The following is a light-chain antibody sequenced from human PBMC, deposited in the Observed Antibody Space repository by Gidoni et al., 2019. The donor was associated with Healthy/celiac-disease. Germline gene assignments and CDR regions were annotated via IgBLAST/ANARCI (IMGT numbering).Light chain of an antibody. V-gene: IGKV1-33*01. Sequence: DIQMTQSPSSLSASVGDRVTITCQASQDISNLLNWYQQKPGKAPKLLIYDASNLETGVPSRFSGSGSGTDFTFTISSLQPEDIATYYCQQYDNLPITFGQXTRLEIK. CDR2: DAS. CDR3: QQYDNLPIT. CDR1: QDISNL. J-gene: IGKJ5*01.